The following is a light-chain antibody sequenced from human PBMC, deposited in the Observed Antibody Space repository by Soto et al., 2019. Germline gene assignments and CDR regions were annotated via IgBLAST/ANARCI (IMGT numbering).Light chain of an antibody. CDR2: EVV. CDR1: KNDIGVYDF. J-gene: IGLJ1*01. CDR3: KSYAGRNTYV. Sequence: QSVLTQPPSASGSPGQSVTISCTGTKNDIGVYDFVSWYQHHPGKAPRLIIYEVVQRPSGVPDRFSGSKSGNTASLTVSGPQAADEADYFCKSYAGRNTYVFGSGTKGTVL. V-gene: IGLV2-8*01.